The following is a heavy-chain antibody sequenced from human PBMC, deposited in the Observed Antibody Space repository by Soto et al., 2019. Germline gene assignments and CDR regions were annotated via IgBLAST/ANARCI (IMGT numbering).Heavy chain of an antibody. CDR1: GFTFSSYG. CDR3: AKDFLYYYDSSGADY. V-gene: IGHV3-30*18. CDR2: ISYDGSNK. D-gene: IGHD3-22*01. J-gene: IGHJ4*02. Sequence: GGSLRLSCAASGFTFSSYGMHWVRQAPGKGLEWVAVISYDGSNKYYADSVKGRFTISRDNSKNTLYLQMNSLRAEDTAVYYCAKDFLYYYDSSGADYWGQGTLVTVSS.